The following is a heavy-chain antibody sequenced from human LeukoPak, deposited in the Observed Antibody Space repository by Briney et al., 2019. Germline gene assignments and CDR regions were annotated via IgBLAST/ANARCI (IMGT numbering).Heavy chain of an antibody. CDR1: GVTFSSYS. CDR3: ARDVVRGARLPPPLYYGMDV. D-gene: IGHD3-10*01. CDR2: ISSSSSYI. Sequence: PGGSLRLSCAASGVTFSSYSMNWVRQAPGKGLEWVSSISSSSSYIYYADSVKGRFTISRDNAKNSLYLQMNSLRAEDTAVYYCARDVVRGARLPPPLYYGMDVWGQGTTVTVSS. J-gene: IGHJ6*02. V-gene: IGHV3-21*01.